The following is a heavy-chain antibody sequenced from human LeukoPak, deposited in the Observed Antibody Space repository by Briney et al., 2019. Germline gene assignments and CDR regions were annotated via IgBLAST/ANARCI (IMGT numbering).Heavy chain of an antibody. CDR1: GGSISSYY. CDR2: IYYSGST. D-gene: IGHD1-26*01. CDR3: ARDLRWELIPWFDP. Sequence: PSETLSLTCTVSGGSISSYYWSWIRQPPGKGLEWIGYIYYSGSTNYNPPLKSRVTMSVDTSKNQFSLKLSSVTAADTAVYYCARDLRWELIPWFDPWGQGTLVTVSS. V-gene: IGHV4-59*01. J-gene: IGHJ5*02.